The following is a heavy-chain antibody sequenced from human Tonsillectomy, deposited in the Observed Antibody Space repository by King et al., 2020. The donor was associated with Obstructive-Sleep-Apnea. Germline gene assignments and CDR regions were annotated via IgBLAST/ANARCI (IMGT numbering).Heavy chain of an antibody. CDR3: ARGTIGADY. Sequence: QLVQSGAEVKKPGASVKVSCKASGYTFASSDINWVRQATGQGLEWMGWMNPNSGNTVYAQKFQGRVTMTRDTSINTAYMELSSLRSDDTAVYYCARGTIGADYWGQGTLVTVSS. D-gene: IGHD3-3*01. V-gene: IGHV1-8*01. J-gene: IGHJ4*02. CDR1: GYTFASSD. CDR2: MNPNSGNT.